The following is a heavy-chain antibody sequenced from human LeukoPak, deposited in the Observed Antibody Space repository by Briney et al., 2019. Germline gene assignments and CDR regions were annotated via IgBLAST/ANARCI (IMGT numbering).Heavy chain of an antibody. V-gene: IGHV3-30*04. CDR1: GFTFSSYA. D-gene: IGHD3-3*01. Sequence: GGSLRLSCAASGFTFSSYAMHWVRQAPGKGLEWVAVISYDGSNKYYADSVKGRFTISRDNSKNTLYLQMNSLRAEDTAVYYCARERSPKYFNLWGRGTLVTVSS. CDR3: ARERSPKYFNL. J-gene: IGHJ2*01. CDR2: ISYDGSNK.